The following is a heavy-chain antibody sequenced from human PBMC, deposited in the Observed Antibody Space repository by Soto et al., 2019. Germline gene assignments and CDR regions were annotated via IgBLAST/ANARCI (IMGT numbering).Heavy chain of an antibody. D-gene: IGHD3-16*01. Sequence: EVQLVESGGGLVQPGGSLRLSCVASGFTFNYYWMHWVRQAPGEGLMWVSRLQTDGSHPDYADSVKGRFSISRDNAKNTLDLQMNNLRGEDTAVYYCARGGDPDYWGQGTLVTVSS. J-gene: IGHJ4*02. CDR1: GFTFNYYW. CDR2: LQTDGSHP. V-gene: IGHV3-74*01. CDR3: ARGGDPDY.